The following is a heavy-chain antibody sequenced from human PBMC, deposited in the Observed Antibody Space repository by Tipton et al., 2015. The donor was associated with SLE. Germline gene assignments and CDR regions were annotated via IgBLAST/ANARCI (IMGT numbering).Heavy chain of an antibody. D-gene: IGHD7-27*01. Sequence: SLRLSCVASGFTFSRYEMNWVRQAPGEGLEWLSFISSSGSTTYYADSLKGRFTITRDNANNSVFLQMNSLRVDDTAVYYCARDGPAELGWTSFDLWGQGTLVTVSS. CDR2: ISSSGSTT. CDR1: GFTFSRYE. CDR3: ARDGPAELGWTSFDL. J-gene: IGHJ4*02. V-gene: IGHV3-48*03.